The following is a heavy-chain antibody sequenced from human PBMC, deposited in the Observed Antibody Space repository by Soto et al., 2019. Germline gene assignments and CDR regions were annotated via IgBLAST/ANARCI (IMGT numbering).Heavy chain of an antibody. CDR3: AKDSNGSRKVYYYYYMDV. D-gene: IGHD2-8*01. V-gene: IGHV3-23*01. CDR1: GFTFSSYA. J-gene: IGHJ6*03. Sequence: LRLSCAASGFTFSSYAMSWVRQAPGKGLEWVSAISGSGGSTYYADSVKGRFTISRDNSKNTLYLQMNSLRAEDTAVYYCAKDSNGSRKVYYYYYMDVWGKGTKVTSP. CDR2: ISGSGGST.